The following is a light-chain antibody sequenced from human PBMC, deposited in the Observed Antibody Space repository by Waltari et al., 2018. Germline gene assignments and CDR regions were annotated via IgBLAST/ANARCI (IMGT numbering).Light chain of an antibody. V-gene: IGLV3-21*02. J-gene: IGLJ3*02. Sequence: SYALAQPPSVSVAPGQTAKITCGGDNIGYKGVHWYQQKPGQAPLLVIYDDYDRPAGIPERFSVSNSGNTATLTISRVEAGDEADYYCQVWDNSSDHVVFGGGTKLTVL. CDR1: NIGYKG. CDR2: DDY. CDR3: QVWDNSSDHVV.